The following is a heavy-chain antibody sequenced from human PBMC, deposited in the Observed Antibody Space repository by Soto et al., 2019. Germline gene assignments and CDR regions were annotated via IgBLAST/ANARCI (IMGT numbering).Heavy chain of an antibody. D-gene: IGHD2-2*01. CDR2: LSGSGGST. J-gene: IGHJ5*02. Sequence: RGSLRLSCAASGFTFSNYAMSWVRQAPGKGLEWVSTLSGSGGSTYYADSVKGRFTISRDNSKNTLYLQMNSLRAEDTAVYYCAKDTVPVATPWFDPWGQGTLVTVSS. CDR1: GFTFSNYA. CDR3: AKDTVPVATPWFDP. V-gene: IGHV3-23*01.